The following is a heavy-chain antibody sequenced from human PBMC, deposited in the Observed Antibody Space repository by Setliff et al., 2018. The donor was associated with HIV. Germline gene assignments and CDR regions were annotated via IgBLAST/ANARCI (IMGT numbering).Heavy chain of an antibody. V-gene: IGHV4-38-2*01. D-gene: IGHD3-10*01. CDR1: GYSISSGYY. Sequence: ETLSLTCAVSGYSISSGYYWGWIRQPPGKGLEWIGSIYHSGNANYNLSRKSRVTISVDKSKNHLTLKLISMTAADTAVYYCARGGYYPPFDCWGQGSQVTFSS. CDR3: ARGGYYPPFDC. CDR2: IYHSGNA. J-gene: IGHJ4*02.